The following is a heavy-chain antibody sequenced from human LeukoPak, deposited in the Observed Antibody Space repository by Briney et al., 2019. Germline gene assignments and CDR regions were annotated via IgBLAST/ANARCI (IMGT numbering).Heavy chain of an antibody. J-gene: IGHJ2*01. V-gene: IGHV5-51*01. CDR2: TFAGYSLT. Sequence: GDSLKISCQSSGYNFTPYWIGWVRQRPGKGLEWMGITFAGYSLTLYSPSFQGQVTISVDKSISTAYLQWGSLKASDTAIYYCARHLHPAQNTGGFFDLWGRGTLVTVSA. CDR1: GYNFTPYW. D-gene: IGHD3-10*01. CDR3: ARHLHPAQNTGGFFDL.